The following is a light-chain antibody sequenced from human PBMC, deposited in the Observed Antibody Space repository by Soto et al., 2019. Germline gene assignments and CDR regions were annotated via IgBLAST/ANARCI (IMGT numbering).Light chain of an antibody. J-gene: IGKJ1*01. CDR1: QSVSSN. CDR3: QQYNNWPLT. CDR2: GAS. Sequence: EKVWADARATLSVSPGGRVTLSCWASQSVSSNLAWYQQKPGQSPRLLIYGASTRATGIPARFSGSGSGTEFTLAISSLQSEDFAVYYCQQYNNWPLTLGQGTKVDI. V-gene: IGKV3-15*01.